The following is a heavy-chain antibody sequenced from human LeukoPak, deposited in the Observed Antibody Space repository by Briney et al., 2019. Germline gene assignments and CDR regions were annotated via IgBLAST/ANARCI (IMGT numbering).Heavy chain of an antibody. V-gene: IGHV4-4*07. CDR2: IYTSGTT. J-gene: IGHJ5*02. CDR3: ARDRSGSYSSSYWFDP. CDR1: GASISSYY. Sequence: SETLSLTCTVSGASISSYYWSWIRHPAGKGLEGIGRIYTSGTTNYNPSLKSRVTMSVNTSKNHFSLRLNSVTAADTAVYYCARDRSGSYSSSYWFDPWGQGTLVTVSS. D-gene: IGHD6-6*01.